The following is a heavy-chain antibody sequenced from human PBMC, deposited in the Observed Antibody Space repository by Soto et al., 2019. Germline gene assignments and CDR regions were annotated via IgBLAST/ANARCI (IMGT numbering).Heavy chain of an antibody. V-gene: IGHV4-61*01. J-gene: IGHJ4*02. D-gene: IGHD2-8*02. Sequence: PSETLSLTXTVAGVSVSSGFYYWSWIRQTPGKGLEWIGDIYYSGNTNYNPSLKSRVTMSVDTSKNQFSLKLSSVTAADTAVYYCARVGGVIWRYFDYWGQGTLVTVSS. CDR1: GVSVSSGFYY. CDR3: ARVGGVIWRYFDY. CDR2: IYYSGNT.